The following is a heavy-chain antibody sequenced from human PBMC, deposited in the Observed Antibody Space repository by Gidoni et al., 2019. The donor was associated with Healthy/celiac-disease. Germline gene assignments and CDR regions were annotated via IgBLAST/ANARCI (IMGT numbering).Heavy chain of an antibody. J-gene: IGHJ3*02. D-gene: IGHD3-22*01. Sequence: QITLKESGLTLVKPTQTLTLTGTFSVFSLSTSGVGVGWARQPPGKALEWLALIYWNDDKRYSPSLKSRLTITKDTSKNQVVLTMTNMDPVDTATYYCAHLTPKYYYDSSGYYYPGAFDIWGQGTMVTVSS. V-gene: IGHV2-5*01. CDR3: AHLTPKYYYDSSGYYYPGAFDI. CDR1: VFSLSTSGVG. CDR2: IYWNDDK.